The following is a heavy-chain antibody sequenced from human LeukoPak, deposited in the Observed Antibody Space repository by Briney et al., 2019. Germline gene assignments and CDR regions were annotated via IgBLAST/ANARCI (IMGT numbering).Heavy chain of an antibody. CDR3: ATEAAAGLYFDY. CDR2: IIPIFATA. V-gene: IGHV1-69*06. D-gene: IGHD6-13*01. J-gene: IGHJ4*02. CDR1: GGTFSSYA. Sequence: GSSVKVSCKASGGTFSSYAISWVRQAPGQGLEWMGGIIPIFATANYAQKFQGRVTMTEDTSTDTAYMELSSLRSEDTAVYYCATEAAAGLYFDYWGQGTLVTVSS.